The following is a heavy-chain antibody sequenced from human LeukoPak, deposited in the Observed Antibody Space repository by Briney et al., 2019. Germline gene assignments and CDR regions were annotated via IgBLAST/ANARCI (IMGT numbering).Heavy chain of an antibody. J-gene: IGHJ4*02. CDR1: GFTFSNYA. D-gene: IGHD3-22*01. CDR3: AREVSEGFDF. Sequence: GGSLRLSCAASGFTFSNYAMSWVRQAPGKGLDWVSGIRGGSTYYADSVKGRFTISRDNFKNTLYLQMNSLRAEDTALYYCAREVSEGFDFWGQGTLVTVSS. V-gene: IGHV3-23*01. CDR2: IRGGST.